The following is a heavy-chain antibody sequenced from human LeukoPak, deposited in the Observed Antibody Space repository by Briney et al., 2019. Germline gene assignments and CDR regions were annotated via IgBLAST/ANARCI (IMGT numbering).Heavy chain of an antibody. Sequence: SETLSLTCTVSGGSISSGSYYWSWIRQPPGKGLEWIGYIYYSGSTNYNPSLKSRVTISVDTSKNQFSLKLSSVTAADTAVYYCARDDALVHWGQGTLVTVSS. CDR1: GGSISSGSYY. CDR3: ARDDALVH. V-gene: IGHV4-61*01. D-gene: IGHD2-2*01. J-gene: IGHJ1*01. CDR2: IYYSGST.